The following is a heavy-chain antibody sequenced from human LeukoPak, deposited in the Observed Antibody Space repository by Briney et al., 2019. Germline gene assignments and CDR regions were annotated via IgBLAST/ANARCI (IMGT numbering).Heavy chain of an antibody. CDR1: GYTFTSYY. D-gene: IGHD6-13*01. J-gene: IGHJ4*02. CDR3: ARGISVLEQLVEYYFDY. CDR2: INPSGGST. Sequence: GASVKVSCKASGYTFTSYYMHWVRQAPGQGLEWMGIINPSGGSTSYAQKFQGRVTMTRDTSTSTVYMELSSLRSEDTAVYYCARGISVLEQLVEYYFDYWGQGTLVTVSS. V-gene: IGHV1-46*01.